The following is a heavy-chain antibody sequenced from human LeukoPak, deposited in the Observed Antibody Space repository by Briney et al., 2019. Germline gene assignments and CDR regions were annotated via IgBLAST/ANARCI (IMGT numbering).Heavy chain of an antibody. J-gene: IGHJ5*02. Sequence: SVKVSCKASGGTFSSYAISWVRQAPGQGLEWMGGIIPIFGTANYAQKFQGRVTITADKSTSTAYMELSSLRSEDTAVYYCARELGYCSSTSCDNWFDPWGQGTLVTVSS. CDR2: IIPIFGTA. V-gene: IGHV1-69*06. CDR3: ARELGYCSSTSCDNWFDP. CDR1: GGTFSSYA. D-gene: IGHD2-2*01.